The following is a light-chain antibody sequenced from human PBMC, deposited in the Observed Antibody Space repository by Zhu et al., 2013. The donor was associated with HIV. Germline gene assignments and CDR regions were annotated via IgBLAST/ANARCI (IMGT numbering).Light chain of an antibody. CDR1: SGSIANSY. CDR2: EDK. Sequence: NFMLTQPHSVSESPGKTVTISCTRSSGSIANSYVQWYQQRPGSSPTTVIYEDKQRPAGVPDRFSGSIDSSSNSASLTISGLKTEDEADYYCQSYDSSILVFGGGTKLTVL. CDR3: QSYDSSILV. J-gene: IGLJ3*02. V-gene: IGLV6-57*01.